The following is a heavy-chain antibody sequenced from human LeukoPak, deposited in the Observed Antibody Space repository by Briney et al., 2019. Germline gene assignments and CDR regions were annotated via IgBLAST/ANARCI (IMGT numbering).Heavy chain of an antibody. CDR1: GFTFSSYA. Sequence: GRSLRLSCAASGFTFSSYAMHWVRQAPGKGLEWVAVISYDGSNKYYADSVKGRFTISRDSSKNTLYLQMNSLRAEDTAVYYCARDGYGDYVLGYFDYWGQGTLVTVSS. D-gene: IGHD4-17*01. V-gene: IGHV3-30-3*01. CDR3: ARDGYGDYVLGYFDY. J-gene: IGHJ4*02. CDR2: ISYDGSNK.